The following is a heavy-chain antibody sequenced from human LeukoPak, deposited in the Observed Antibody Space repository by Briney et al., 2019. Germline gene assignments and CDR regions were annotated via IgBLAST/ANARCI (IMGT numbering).Heavy chain of an antibody. J-gene: IGHJ3*02. D-gene: IGHD3-22*01. V-gene: IGHV1-18*04. Sequence: ASVKVSCKASGYTFTGYYMHWVRQAPGQGLEWMGWISAYNGNTNYAQKLQGRVTMTTDTSTSTAYMELRSLRSDDTAVYYCARDRGYYDSSGQLVAFDIWGQGTMVTVSS. CDR3: ARDRGYYDSSGQLVAFDI. CDR1: GYTFTGYY. CDR2: ISAYNGNT.